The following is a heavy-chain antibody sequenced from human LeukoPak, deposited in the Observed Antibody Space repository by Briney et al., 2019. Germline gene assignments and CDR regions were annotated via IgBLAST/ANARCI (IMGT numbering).Heavy chain of an antibody. CDR3: ARDRVKSVRIAAVGGGFDP. CDR2: IIPIFGTA. V-gene: IGHV1-69*06. CDR1: GGTFSSYA. J-gene: IGHJ5*02. Sequence: SVKVSCKASGGTFSSYAISWVRQAPRQGLEWMGGIIPIFGTANYAQKFQGRVTITADKSTSTAYMELSSLRSEDTAVYYCARDRVKSVRIAAVGGGFDPWGQGTLVTVSS. D-gene: IGHD6-25*01.